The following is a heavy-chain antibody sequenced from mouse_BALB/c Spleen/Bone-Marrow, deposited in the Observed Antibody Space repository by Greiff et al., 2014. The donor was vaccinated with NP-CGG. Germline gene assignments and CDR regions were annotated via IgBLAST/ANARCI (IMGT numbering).Heavy chain of an antibody. CDR3: ARYRLGTYFDY. Sequence: VQLKQSGAELVKPGASVKLSCTASGFNIKDTYIHWVKQRPEQGLEWIGRIDPANVNTKYDPKFQSKATITADTSSNPAYLQLSILTSEDTAVYYCARYRLGTYFDYWGQGTTLTVSS. CDR1: GFNIKDTY. J-gene: IGHJ2*01. D-gene: IGHD2-14*01. V-gene: IGHV14-3*02. CDR2: IDPANVNT.